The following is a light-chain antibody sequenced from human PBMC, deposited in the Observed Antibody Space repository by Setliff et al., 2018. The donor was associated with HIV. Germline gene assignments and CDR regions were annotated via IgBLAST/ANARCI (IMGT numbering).Light chain of an antibody. CDR1: SSNIGNNY. CDR3: GTWDSSLSAYV. V-gene: IGLV1-51*01. J-gene: IGLJ1*01. Sequence: VLTQPPSVSAAPGQEVTISCSGSSSNIGNNYVSWYQQLPGTAPKLLIYDNNKRPSGIPDRFSGSKSGTSATLGITGLQTGDEADYYCGTWDSSLSAYVFGTGTKGTVL. CDR2: DNN.